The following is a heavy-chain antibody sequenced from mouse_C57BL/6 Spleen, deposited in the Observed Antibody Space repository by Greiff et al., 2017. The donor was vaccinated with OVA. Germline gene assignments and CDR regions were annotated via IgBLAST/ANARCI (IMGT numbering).Heavy chain of an antibody. V-gene: IGHV2-2*01. Sequence: VQVVESGPGLVQPSQCLSITCTVSGFSLTSYGVHWVRQSPGKGLEWLGVIWSGGSTDYNAAFISRLSIRKDNSKSQVYLKMNSLQADDTAIYYCARYSNYYAMDYWGQGTSVTVSS. CDR3: ARYSNYYAMDY. CDR1: GFSLTSYG. D-gene: IGHD2-5*01. CDR2: IWSGGST. J-gene: IGHJ4*01.